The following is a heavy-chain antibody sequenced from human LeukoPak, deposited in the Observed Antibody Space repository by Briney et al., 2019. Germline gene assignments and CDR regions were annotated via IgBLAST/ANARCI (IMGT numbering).Heavy chain of an antibody. Sequence: ASVKVSCKASGGTFSSYAISWVRQAPGQGREWMGRIIPILGIANYAQKFQGRVTITADKSTSTAYMELSSLRSEDTAVYYCARVKGYSGYEDPYYYYGMDVWGQGTAVTVSS. V-gene: IGHV1-69*04. CDR2: IIPILGIA. D-gene: IGHD5-12*01. CDR1: GGTFSSYA. CDR3: ARVKGYSGYEDPYYYYGMDV. J-gene: IGHJ6*02.